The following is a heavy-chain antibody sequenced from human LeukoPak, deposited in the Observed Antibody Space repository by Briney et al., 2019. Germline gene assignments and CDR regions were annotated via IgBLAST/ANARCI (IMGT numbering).Heavy chain of an antibody. J-gene: IGHJ5*02. CDR1: GYSFTSYW. V-gene: IGHV5-51*01. D-gene: IGHD2-2*01. CDR2: IYPGDSDT. CDR3: ARQYCSSTSCYPTFWFDH. Sequence: GESLKISCKGSGYSFTSYWIGWVRQLPGKGLEWMGIIYPGDSDTRYSPSFQGQVTISADKSISTAYLQWSSLKASDTAMYYCARQYCSSTSCYPTFWFDHWGQGTLVTVSS.